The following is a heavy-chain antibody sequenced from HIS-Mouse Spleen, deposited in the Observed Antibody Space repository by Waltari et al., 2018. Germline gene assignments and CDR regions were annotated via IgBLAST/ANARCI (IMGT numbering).Heavy chain of an antibody. CDR2: IYYSGRT. Sequence: QLQLQESGPGLVKPSETLSLTCTVSGGSISSSSYYWGWIRQPPGKGLEWIGGIYYSGRTYTHPSLKSRVTISVDTSKNQFSLKLSSVTAADTAVYYCAREIPYSSSWYDWYFDLWGRGTLVTVSS. V-gene: IGHV4-39*07. CDR3: AREIPYSSSWYDWYFDL. CDR1: GGSISSSSYY. D-gene: IGHD6-13*01. J-gene: IGHJ2*01.